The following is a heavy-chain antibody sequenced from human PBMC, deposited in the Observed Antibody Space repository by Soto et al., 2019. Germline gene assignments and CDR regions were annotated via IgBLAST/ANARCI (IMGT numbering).Heavy chain of an antibody. CDR3: ARERPDGSRLDP. V-gene: IGHV4-30-4*01. Sequence: QVQLQESGPGLVKPSQTLSLTCTVSGGSISSGDYYWSWIRQPPGKGLEWIGYIYYRGSTYYNPSLKRRVTISVDTSKNQFSLKRSSVTAADTAVYYCARERPDGSRLDPWGQGTLVTVSS. J-gene: IGHJ5*02. CDR2: IYYRGST. D-gene: IGHD6-13*01. CDR1: GGSISSGDYY.